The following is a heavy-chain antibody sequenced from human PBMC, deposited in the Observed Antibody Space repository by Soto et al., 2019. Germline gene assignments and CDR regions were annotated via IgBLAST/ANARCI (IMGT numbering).Heavy chain of an antibody. J-gene: IGHJ4*02. CDR1: GFTFDDFA. V-gene: IGHV3-9*01. D-gene: IGHD6-19*01. CDR2: ISWNSDSI. CDR3: AKGESQWLVPFGY. Sequence: EVQLVESGGGLVQPGRSLRLSCAASGFTFDDFAMHWVRQAPGKGLEWVSGISWNSDSIDYADSVKGRFTISRDNAKNSLYLQMNSLRPGDTDFYYGAKGESQWLVPFGYWGQGTLVTVSS.